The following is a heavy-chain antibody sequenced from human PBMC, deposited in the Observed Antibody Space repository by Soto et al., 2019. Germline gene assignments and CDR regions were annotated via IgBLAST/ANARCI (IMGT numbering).Heavy chain of an antibody. J-gene: IGHJ6*02. CDR1: GFTFSSYA. CDR3: AKNDDVGSGHHYYYGMDV. D-gene: IGHD3-3*01. CDR2: ISGGGGST. Sequence: EVQLLASGGDVVQPGGSLRLSCAASGFTFSSYAMNWVRQAPGKGLEWVSGISGGGGSTYYADSVKGRFTISRDSSKNTLYLEMNSLRVEDTAVYYCAKNDDVGSGHHYYYGMDVWGQGTTVTVSS. V-gene: IGHV3-23*01.